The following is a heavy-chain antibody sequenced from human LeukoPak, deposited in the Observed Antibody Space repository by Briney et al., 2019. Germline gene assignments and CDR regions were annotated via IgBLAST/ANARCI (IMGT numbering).Heavy chain of an antibody. CDR2: VSNDGNNK. CDR3: VRGLLPARGYYYYYGMDV. D-gene: IGHD3-10*01. V-gene: IGHV3-30*01. CDR1: GFTFNNYA. J-gene: IGHJ6*04. Sequence: PGRSLRLSCAASGFTFNNYALHWVRQAPGKGLQWVAVVSNDGNNKQYVDSVKGRFTVSRDNSKNTLYLEMNSLRPEDTAVFYCVRGLLPARGYYYYYGMDVWGKGTTVTVSS.